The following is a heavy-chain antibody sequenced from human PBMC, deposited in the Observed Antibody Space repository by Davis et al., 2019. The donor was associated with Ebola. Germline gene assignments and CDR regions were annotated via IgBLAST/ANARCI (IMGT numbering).Heavy chain of an antibody. CDR3: VRPAFGSHYFDY. Sequence: GESLKISCAASGFSFRTYDMHWVRQVTGKSLEWVSAIGTAGDTYYPGSVKGRFTISRENARNSLYLQMNSLRAEDTAVYYCVRPAFGSHYFDYWGQGILVTVSS. D-gene: IGHD2-2*01. CDR2: IGTAGDT. V-gene: IGHV3-13*01. CDR1: GFSFRTYD. J-gene: IGHJ4*02.